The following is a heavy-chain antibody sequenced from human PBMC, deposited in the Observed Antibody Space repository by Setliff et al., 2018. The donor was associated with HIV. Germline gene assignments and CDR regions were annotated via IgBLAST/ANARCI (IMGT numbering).Heavy chain of an antibody. D-gene: IGHD1-26*01. CDR2: IYYSGST. Sequence: PSETLSLTCSVSSGSIGSNYYWGWVRRPPGKGLEWIGYIYYSGSTYYNPSLQSRVTISVDTSKNHFSLKLNSVTAADTAVYYCARGGALEWELPFDYWGQGTLVTVSS. CDR3: ARGGALEWELPFDY. V-gene: IGHV4-31*03. CDR1: SGSIGSNYY. J-gene: IGHJ4*02.